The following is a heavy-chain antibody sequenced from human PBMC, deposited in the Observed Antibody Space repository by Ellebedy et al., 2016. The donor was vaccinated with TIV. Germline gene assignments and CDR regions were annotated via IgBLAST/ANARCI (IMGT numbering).Heavy chain of an antibody. J-gene: IGHJ4*02. Sequence: MPSETLSLTCTVFGDTIDNYFWSWVRQPPGGGPQYIGFIHSGGGSNYNPSLRGRVSLSVDSSRNRLSLQLNSVTAADTAEYYCARLGVCARYCYSFDHWGPGTLVTVSS. D-gene: IGHD2-21*02. CDR3: ARLGVCARYCYSFDH. CDR1: GDTIDNYF. CDR2: IHSGGGS. V-gene: IGHV4-4*07.